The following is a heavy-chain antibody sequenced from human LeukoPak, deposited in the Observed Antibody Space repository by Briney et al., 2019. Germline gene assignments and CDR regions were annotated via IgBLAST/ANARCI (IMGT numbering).Heavy chain of an antibody. J-gene: IGHJ3*02. CDR1: GGSFSGYY. CDR2: IYYSGST. D-gene: IGHD1-26*01. CDR3: ARWEESDAFDI. Sequence: SETLSLTCAVYGGSFSGYYWSWIRQPPGKGLEWIGSIYYSGSTYYNPSLKSRVTISVDTSKNQFSLRLSSLTAADTAVYYCARWEESDAFDIWGQGTMVTVSS. V-gene: IGHV4-34*01.